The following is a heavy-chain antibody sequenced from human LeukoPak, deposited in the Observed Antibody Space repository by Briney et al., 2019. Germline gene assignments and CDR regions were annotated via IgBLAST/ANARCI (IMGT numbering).Heavy chain of an antibody. V-gene: IGHV3-48*04. D-gene: IGHD2-15*01. J-gene: IGHJ4*02. Sequence: PGGSLRLSCAASGSTFSSHTMNWVRQAPGKGLEWISYINSGGTSIYYADSVKGRFTISRDNAKNSLNLQMNSLRVEDTAMYYWVGGGVAAGNYWGQGTLVTVSS. CDR3: VGGGVAAGNY. CDR2: INSGGTSI. CDR1: GSTFSSHT.